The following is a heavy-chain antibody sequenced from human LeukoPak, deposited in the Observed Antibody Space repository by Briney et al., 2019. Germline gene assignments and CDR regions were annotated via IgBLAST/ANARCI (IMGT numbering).Heavy chain of an antibody. D-gene: IGHD5-18*01. CDR3: ARDGGTAMDI. CDR2: IYYSGST. Sequence: PSETLSLTCTVSGGSISSSSYYWGWIRQPPGKGLEWIGYIYYSGSTNYNPSLKSRVTISVDTSKNQFSLRLSSVTAADTAVYYCARDGGTAMDIWGQGTLVTVSS. V-gene: IGHV4-61*01. J-gene: IGHJ4*02. CDR1: GGSISSSSYY.